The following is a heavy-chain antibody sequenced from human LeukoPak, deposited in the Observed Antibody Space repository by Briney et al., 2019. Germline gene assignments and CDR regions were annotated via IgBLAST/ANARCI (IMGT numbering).Heavy chain of an antibody. J-gene: IGHJ4*02. CDR2: ISSSSSTI. CDR1: GFTFSSYS. V-gene: IGHV3-48*04. Sequence: GGSLRLSCAASGFTFSSYSMNWVRQAPGKGLEWVSYISSSSSTIYYADSVKGRFTISRDNAKNSLYLQMNSLRAEDTALYYCAKGESSLVYGDYHTTGDYWGQGTLVTVSS. D-gene: IGHD4-17*01. CDR3: AKGESSLVYGDYHTTGDY.